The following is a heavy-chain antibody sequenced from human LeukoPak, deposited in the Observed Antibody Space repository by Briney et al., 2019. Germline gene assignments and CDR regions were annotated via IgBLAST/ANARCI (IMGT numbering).Heavy chain of an antibody. V-gene: IGHV3-23*01. CDR2: ISGSGGST. CDR1: GFTFSSYA. Sequence: GGSLRLSCAASGFTFSSYAMSWVRQAPGKGLEWVSAISGSGGSTYYADSVKGRFTISRDNSKNTLYLQMNSLRAEDTVFFYRPRTEYDILTGYYSFDYWGQGTLVTVSS. J-gene: IGHJ4*02. CDR3: PRTEYDILTGYYSFDY. D-gene: IGHD3-9*01.